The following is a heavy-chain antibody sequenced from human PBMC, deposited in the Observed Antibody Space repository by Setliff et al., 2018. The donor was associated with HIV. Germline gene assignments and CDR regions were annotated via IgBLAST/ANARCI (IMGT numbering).Heavy chain of an antibody. J-gene: IGHJ5*02. CDR3: ARDRSKYGTGSSAYNWFDP. CDR2: IFGSGTT. D-gene: IGHD3-16*01. Sequence: SETLSLTCSVSTDSFSNFHWSWMRQPAGKGLEWIGRIFGSGTTHYNPSLKSRVTMSIDTSKNQFSLKLNSVTAADTAVYFCARDRSKYGTGSSAYNWFDPWGQGTLVTVSS. CDR1: TDSFSNFH. V-gene: IGHV4-4*07.